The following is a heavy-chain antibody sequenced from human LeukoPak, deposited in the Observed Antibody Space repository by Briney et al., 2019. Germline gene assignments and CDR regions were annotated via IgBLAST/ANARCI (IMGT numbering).Heavy chain of an antibody. D-gene: IGHD2-21*02. CDR2: ISSDGNNK. V-gene: IGHV3-30-3*01. CDR3: TRDPRLREFES. J-gene: IGHJ1*01. Sequence: PGGSLRLSCAASGFTFSTSSMHWVRQTPGKGLDWVALISSDGNNKYYANSVKGRFTISRGNSKNTLSLQMNSLRDDDTAAYYCTRDPRLREFESWGQGTLVTVSS. CDR1: GFTFSTSS.